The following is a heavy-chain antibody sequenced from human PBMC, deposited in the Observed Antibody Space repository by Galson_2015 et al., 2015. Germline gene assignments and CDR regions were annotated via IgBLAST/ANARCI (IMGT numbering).Heavy chain of an antibody. J-gene: IGHJ4*02. D-gene: IGHD1-26*01. CDR2: TYYRSKWGN. V-gene: IGHV6-1*01. CDR1: GESVYNRAAS. CDR3: VRDIGWGFDY. Sequence: ISGESVYNRAASGDWIWESRSRGLEWLGRTYYRSKWGNDYAVSVKSRITINPDTSKNHFSLQLSSVTPVDPTVNYCVRDIGWGFDYWGQGALVTVSS.